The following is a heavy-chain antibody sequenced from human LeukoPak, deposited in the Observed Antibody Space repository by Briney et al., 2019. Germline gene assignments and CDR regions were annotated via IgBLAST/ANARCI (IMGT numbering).Heavy chain of an antibody. V-gene: IGHV4-34*01. J-gene: IGHJ4*02. CDR2: INHSGST. CDR1: GGSFSGYY. CDR3: ARIGYEFWSGYYNSLDY. D-gene: IGHD3-3*01. Sequence: SETLSLTCAVYGGSFSGYYWSWIRQPPGKGLEWIGEINHSGSTNYNPSLKSRVTISVDRSKNQFSLKLSSVTAADTAVYYCARIGYEFWSGYYNSLDYWGQGTLVTVSS.